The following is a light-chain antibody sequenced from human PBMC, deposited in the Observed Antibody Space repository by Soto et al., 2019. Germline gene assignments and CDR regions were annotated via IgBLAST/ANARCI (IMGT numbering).Light chain of an antibody. CDR2: AAS. V-gene: IGKV1-39*01. CDR3: QQTYTAPGT. J-gene: IGKJ1*01. Sequence: DIQMTQSPSPLSASVGDSVTITCRASQTIKTYLNWYRHKPGKAPELLIYAASRLQSGVASRFSGRGSGTYFILTIRSLQPDDLATYYCQQTYTAPGTFGQGTKVEI. CDR1: QTIKTY.